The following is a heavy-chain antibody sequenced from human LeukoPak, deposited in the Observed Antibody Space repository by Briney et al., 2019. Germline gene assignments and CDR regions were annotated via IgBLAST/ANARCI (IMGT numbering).Heavy chain of an antibody. Sequence: SETLSLTCTVSGGSISSSSYYWGWIRQPPGKGLEWIGSIYYSGSTYYNPSLKSRVTISVDTSKNQFSLKLSSVTAADTAVYYCARQRIVVVPAAITPNDAFDIWGQGTMVTVSS. V-gene: IGHV4-39*01. CDR2: IYYSGST. D-gene: IGHD2-2*01. CDR1: GGSISSSSYY. CDR3: ARQRIVVVPAAITPNDAFDI. J-gene: IGHJ3*02.